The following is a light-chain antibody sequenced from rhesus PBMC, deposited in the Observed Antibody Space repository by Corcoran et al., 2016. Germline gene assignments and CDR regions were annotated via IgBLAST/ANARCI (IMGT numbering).Light chain of an antibody. CDR1: QNIGSS. CDR3: QQSSSFPFT. Sequence: EIVLTQSPAFQSVTLKEKVTITCQASQNIGSSLHWYQQKPDQSPKLLIKYASQSISGVPSRFSGSGSGTDFTLTINSLEAEDAATYYCQQSSSFPFTFGPGTKLDIK. CDR2: YAS. J-gene: IGKJ3*01. V-gene: IGKV6-55*01.